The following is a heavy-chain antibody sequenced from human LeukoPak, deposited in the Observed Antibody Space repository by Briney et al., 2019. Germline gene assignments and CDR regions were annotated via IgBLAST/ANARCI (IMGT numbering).Heavy chain of an antibody. Sequence: GASVKVSCKASGYTFTSYGISWVRQAPGQGLEWMGWISAYNGDTNYAQKLQGRVTMTTDTSTSTAYMELRSLRSDDTAVYYCAREEVVCGGDCQYFDYWGQGTLVTVSS. V-gene: IGHV1-18*01. CDR2: ISAYNGDT. D-gene: IGHD2-21*02. J-gene: IGHJ4*02. CDR3: AREEVVCGGDCQYFDY. CDR1: GYTFTSYG.